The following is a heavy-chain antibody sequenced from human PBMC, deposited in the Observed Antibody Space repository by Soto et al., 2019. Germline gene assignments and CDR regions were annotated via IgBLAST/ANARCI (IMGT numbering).Heavy chain of an antibody. J-gene: IGHJ3*02. D-gene: IGHD2-8*01. CDR1: GYSFINYD. V-gene: IGHV1-18*01. CDR2: VSTYNGNT. Sequence: ASVKVSCKASGYSFINYDISWVRQAPGQGLEWMGWVSTYNGNTNYAQKFQGRVTMTTDTSTSTAYMELRSLRSDDTAVYYCARDFNCTRRCIDVFDIWGQGTMVTVSS. CDR3: ARDFNCTRRCIDVFDI.